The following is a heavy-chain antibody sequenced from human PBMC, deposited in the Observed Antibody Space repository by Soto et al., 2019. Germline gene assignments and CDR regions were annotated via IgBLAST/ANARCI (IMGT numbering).Heavy chain of an antibody. Sequence: SVKVSCKATGGTFSSYAISWVRQAPGQGLEWMGGIIPIFGTANYAQKFQGRVTITADESTSTAYMELSSLRSEDTAVYYCARRRNTIFGVYQSMDVWGQGTTVTVSS. J-gene: IGHJ6*02. CDR2: IIPIFGTA. V-gene: IGHV1-69*13. CDR1: GGTFSSYA. CDR3: ARRRNTIFGVYQSMDV. D-gene: IGHD3-3*01.